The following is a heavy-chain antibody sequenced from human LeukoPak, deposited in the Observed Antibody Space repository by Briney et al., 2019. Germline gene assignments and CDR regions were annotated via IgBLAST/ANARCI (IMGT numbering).Heavy chain of an antibody. CDR3: ARDHYYDSGGYYSGSGGNWFDP. V-gene: IGHV3-7*01. J-gene: IGHJ5*02. CDR2: IKQDGSEK. CDR1: GFTFSSYA. D-gene: IGHD3-22*01. Sequence: GGSLRLSCAASGFTFSSYAMSWVRQAPGKGLEWVANIKQDGSEKYYGDSVKGRFTISRDNTKNTLFLYMDSLRDEDTAVYYCARDHYYDSGGYYSGSGGNWFDPWGQGTLVTVSS.